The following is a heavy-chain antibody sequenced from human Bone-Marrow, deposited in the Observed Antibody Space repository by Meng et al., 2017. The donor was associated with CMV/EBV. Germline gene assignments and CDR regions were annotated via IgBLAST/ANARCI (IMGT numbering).Heavy chain of an antibody. D-gene: IGHD3-10*01. V-gene: IGHV4-34*01. CDR2: ISHSGST. CDR1: GGSFSGYY. Sequence: ESLRLSCAVYGGSFSGYYWSWIRQPPGKGLEWIGEISHSGSTNYNPSLKSRVTTSVDKSKNQFSLKLISVTAADTAVYYCAKGSTGSTPYWGQGTLVTVSS. CDR3: AKGSTGSTPY. J-gene: IGHJ4*02.